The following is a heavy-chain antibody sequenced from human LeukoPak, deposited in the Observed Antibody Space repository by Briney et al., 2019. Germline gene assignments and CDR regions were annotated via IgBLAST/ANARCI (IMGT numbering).Heavy chain of an antibody. Sequence: GGSLRLSCAASGFTLSYYWMHRVRQAPGKGLVWVSCINGDGSSTNYADSVKGRFTISRDNAKNTLYLEMNSLRAEDTAVYYCTRDPRNKGFDPWGQGTLVTVSS. V-gene: IGHV3-74*01. CDR1: GFTLSYYW. CDR3: TRDPRNKGFDP. D-gene: IGHD1/OR15-1a*01. J-gene: IGHJ5*02. CDR2: INGDGSST.